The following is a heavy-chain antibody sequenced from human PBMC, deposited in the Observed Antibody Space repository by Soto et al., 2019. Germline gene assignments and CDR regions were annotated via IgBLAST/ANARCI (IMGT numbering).Heavy chain of an antibody. J-gene: IGHJ6*02. CDR3: ARRLYYDSSGFEGGGMDV. D-gene: IGHD3-22*01. CDR1: GGSISSSSYY. CDR2: IYYSGST. V-gene: IGHV4-39*01. Sequence: QLQLQESGPGLVKPSETLSLTCTVSGGSISSSSYYWGWIRQPPGKGLEWIGSIYYSGSTSYNPSLKRRVTISVDTSKNQFSLKLSSVTAADTAVYYCARRLYYDSSGFEGGGMDVWGQGTTVTVSS.